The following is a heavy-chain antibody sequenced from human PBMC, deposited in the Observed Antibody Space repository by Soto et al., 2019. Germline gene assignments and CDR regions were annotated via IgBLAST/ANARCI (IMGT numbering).Heavy chain of an antibody. CDR1: GGSISSYY. CDR3: ARAKPDGWELLGYFDY. CDR2: IYYSGST. V-gene: IGHV4-59*01. D-gene: IGHD1-26*01. Sequence: SETLSLTCTVPGGSISSYYWSWIRQPPGKGLEWIGYIYYSGSTNYNPSLKSRVTISVDTSKNQFSLKLSSVTAADTAVYYCARAKPDGWELLGYFDYWGQGTLVTVSS. J-gene: IGHJ4*02.